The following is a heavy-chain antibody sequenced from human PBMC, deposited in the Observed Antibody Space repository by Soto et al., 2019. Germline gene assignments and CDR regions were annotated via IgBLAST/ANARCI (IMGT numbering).Heavy chain of an antibody. J-gene: IGHJ4*02. Sequence: EVQLVESGGGLVQPGGSLRLSCAASGFTFSSSWMHWVRQAPGEGLVWVARTDADGSSTSYTDSVRGRFTISRDNAKNTLYLQMNSLRAEDTAVYYCGTLFDFWGQGTLVTVSS. CDR2: TDADGSST. CDR3: GTLFDF. CDR1: GFTFSSSW. V-gene: IGHV3-74*01.